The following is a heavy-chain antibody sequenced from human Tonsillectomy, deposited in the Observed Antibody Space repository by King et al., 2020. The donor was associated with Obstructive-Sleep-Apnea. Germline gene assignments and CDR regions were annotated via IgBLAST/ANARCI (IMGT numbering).Heavy chain of an antibody. D-gene: IGHD3-9*01. V-gene: IGHV3-48*04. CDR2: VSRRSEAI. Sequence: VQLVESGGGWVQPGGSLRLSCVASGFTLRDFSMNWVRQTPGKGLEWVSYVSRRSEAIHYTDSVRGRFAIFRDDDKNSAYLQMDRLRAEDSGVYYCARDPMTRGLTWYGFDYWGQGILVTVSS. J-gene: IGHJ4*02. CDR3: ARDPMTRGLTWYGFDY. CDR1: GFTLRDFS.